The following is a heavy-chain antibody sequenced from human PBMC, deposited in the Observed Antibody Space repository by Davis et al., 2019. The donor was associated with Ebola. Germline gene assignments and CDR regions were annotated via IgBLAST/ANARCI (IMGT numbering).Heavy chain of an antibody. D-gene: IGHD6-19*01. J-gene: IGHJ4*02. CDR2: ISYDGSNK. V-gene: IGHV3-30*18. CDR3: AKGHLAIAVAVNFDY. Sequence: PGGSLRPSCAPPGFTFISYGMHWVRQAPGKGLEWVAVISYDGSNKYYADSVKGRFTISRDNSKNTLYLQMNSLRAEDTAVYYCAKGHLAIAVAVNFDYWGQGTLVTVSS. CDR1: GFTFISYG.